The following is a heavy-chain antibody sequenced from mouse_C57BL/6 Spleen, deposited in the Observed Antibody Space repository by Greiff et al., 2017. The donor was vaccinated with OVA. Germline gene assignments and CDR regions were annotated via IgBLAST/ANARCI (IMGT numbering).Heavy chain of an antibody. CDR1: GFNIKDDY. CDR2: LDPENGDT. J-gene: IGHJ4*01. CDR3: TTVLPMDY. Sequence: EVQLQESGAELVRPGASVKLSCTASGFNIKDDYMHWVKQRPEQGLEWIGWLDPENGDTEYASKFQGKATITADTSSNTAYLQLSSLTSEDTAVYCCTTVLPMDYWGQGTSVTVSS. V-gene: IGHV14-4*01.